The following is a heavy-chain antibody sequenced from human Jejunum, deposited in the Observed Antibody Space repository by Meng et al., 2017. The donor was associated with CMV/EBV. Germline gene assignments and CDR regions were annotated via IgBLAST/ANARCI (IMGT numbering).Heavy chain of an antibody. CDR1: GYTFTSYF. Sequence: CKASGYTFTSYFMHWVRQAPGQGLEWMGMINPSGGFTRYAQKFRGRVTMTRDTSTSTVYMEVSSLTSEDTAVYYCARAWDQWLDYWGQGTLVTVSS. J-gene: IGHJ4*02. V-gene: IGHV1-46*01. D-gene: IGHD6-19*01. CDR2: INPSGGFT. CDR3: ARAWDQWLDY.